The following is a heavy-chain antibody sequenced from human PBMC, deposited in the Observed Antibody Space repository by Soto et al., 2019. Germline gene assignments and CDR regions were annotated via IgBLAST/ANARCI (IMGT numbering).Heavy chain of an antibody. Sequence: PGGSLRLSCAASGFTFDDYAMHWVRQAPGKGLEWVSGISWNSGSIGYADSVKGRFTISRDNAKNSLYLQMNSLRAEDTALYYCAKALYYDILTGYPQDWGQGTLVTVSS. CDR2: ISWNSGSI. CDR1: GFTFDDYA. V-gene: IGHV3-9*01. CDR3: AKALYYDILTGYPQD. D-gene: IGHD3-9*01. J-gene: IGHJ4*02.